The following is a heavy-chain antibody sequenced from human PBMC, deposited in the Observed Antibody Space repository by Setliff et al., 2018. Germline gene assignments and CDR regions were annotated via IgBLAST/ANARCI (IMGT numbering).Heavy chain of an antibody. CDR1: GGSISSSSYY. J-gene: IGHJ4*02. V-gene: IGHV3-7*01. D-gene: IGHD6-19*01. CDR3: ARAFGSGWF. CDR2: IKQDGSEK. Sequence: ETLSLTCTVSGGSISSSSYYWGWIRQPPGKGLEWVANIKQDGSEKYYVDSVKGRFTISRDNAKNSLYLQMNSLRAEDTAAYYCARAFGSGWFWGQGTLVTVSS.